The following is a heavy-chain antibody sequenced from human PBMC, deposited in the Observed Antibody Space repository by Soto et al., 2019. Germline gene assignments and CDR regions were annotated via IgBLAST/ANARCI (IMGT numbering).Heavy chain of an antibody. CDR2: ISDDGSDK. V-gene: IGHV3-30*18. J-gene: IGHJ4*02. D-gene: IGHD1-1*01. CDR1: GFTFATYA. CDR3: AKDQHNEAVDDCDS. Sequence: QVQVVESGGGVVQPGGSLRLSCAASGFTFATYAMHWVRQAPGKGLEWVAVISDDGSDKYYADSVKGRFSISRDNSKSTLFLQLDSVRPRDTAVQRCAKDQHNEAVDDCDSGGQGARITVSS.